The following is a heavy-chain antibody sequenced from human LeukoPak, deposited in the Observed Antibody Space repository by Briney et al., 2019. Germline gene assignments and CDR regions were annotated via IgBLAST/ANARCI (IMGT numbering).Heavy chain of an antibody. Sequence: SETLSLTCTVSGGSISSSSYYWGWIRQPPGKGLEWIGSIYYSGSTYYNPSLKSRVTISVDTSKNQFSLKLSSVTAADTAVYYCARDNYGAVGYWGQGTLVTVSS. J-gene: IGHJ4*02. V-gene: IGHV4-39*07. D-gene: IGHD4-17*01. CDR1: GGSISSSSYY. CDR3: ARDNYGAVGY. CDR2: IYYSGST.